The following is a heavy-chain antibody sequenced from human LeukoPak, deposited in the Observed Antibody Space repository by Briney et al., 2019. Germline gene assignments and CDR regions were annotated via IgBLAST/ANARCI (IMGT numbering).Heavy chain of an antibody. CDR3: AKGLRTVRDYYYYMDV. CDR1: GFTFSSYG. CDR2: IRYDGSNK. J-gene: IGHJ6*03. D-gene: IGHD3-10*01. Sequence: GGSLRLSCAASGFTFSSYGMHWVRQAPGKGLEWVAFIRYDGSNKCYADSVKGRFTISRDNSKNTLYLQMNSLRAEDTAVYYCAKGLRTVRDYYYYMDVWGKGTTVTISS. V-gene: IGHV3-30*02.